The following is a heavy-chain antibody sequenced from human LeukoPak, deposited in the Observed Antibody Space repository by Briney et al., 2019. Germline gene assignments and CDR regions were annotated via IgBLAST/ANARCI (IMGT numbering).Heavy chain of an antibody. CDR1: VGTFSSYT. Sequence: SVKVSCKASVGTFSSYTISWVRQAPGQGLDWMGRIIPILGIANYAQKFQGRVTITADKSTSTAYMELSSLRSEDTAVYYCARGRAQAYYFDYWGQGTLVTVSS. CDR2: IIPILGIA. J-gene: IGHJ4*02. CDR3: ARGRAQAYYFDY. V-gene: IGHV1-69*02.